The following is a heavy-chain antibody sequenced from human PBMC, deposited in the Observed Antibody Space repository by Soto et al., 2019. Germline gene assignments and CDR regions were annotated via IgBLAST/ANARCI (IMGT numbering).Heavy chain of an antibody. CDR2: ISGSGGST. CDR1: GFTFSSYA. Sequence: GGSLRLSCAASGFTFSSYAMSWVRQAPGKGLEWVSAISGSGGSTYYADSVKGRFTISRDNSKNTLYLQMNSLRAEDAAVYYCARCLEWISNWFDPWGQGTLVTVSS. V-gene: IGHV3-23*01. J-gene: IGHJ5*02. CDR3: ARCLEWISNWFDP. D-gene: IGHD3-3*01.